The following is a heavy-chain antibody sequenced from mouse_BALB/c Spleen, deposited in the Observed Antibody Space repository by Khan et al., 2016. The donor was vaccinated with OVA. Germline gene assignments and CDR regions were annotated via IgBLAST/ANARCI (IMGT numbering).Heavy chain of an antibody. Sequence: VQLKQSGPGLVKPSQSLSLTCTVTGYSITSGYGWNWIRQFPGNKLEWMGYISYSGSTNYNPSLKSRISITRDTSKNQFLLQLNSVTTEDTATYYCARTARIKYWSQGTTLTVSS. CDR2: ISYSGST. J-gene: IGHJ2*01. D-gene: IGHD1-2*01. CDR3: ARTARIKY. V-gene: IGHV3-2*02. CDR1: GYSITSGYG.